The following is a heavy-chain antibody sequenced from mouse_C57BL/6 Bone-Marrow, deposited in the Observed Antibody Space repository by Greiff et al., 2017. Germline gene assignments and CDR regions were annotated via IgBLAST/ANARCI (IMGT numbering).Heavy chain of an antibody. V-gene: IGHV1-69*01. Sequence: QVQLQQPGAELVMPGASVKLSCKASGYTFTSYWMHWVKQRPGQGLEWIGEIDPSDSYTNYNQKFKGKSTLTVDKSSSTAYMQLSSLTSEDSAVYDCARRENSNDVLYGYFDVWGTGTTVTVSS. D-gene: IGHD2-12*01. CDR1: GYTFTSYW. CDR2: IDPSDSYT. CDR3: ARRENSNDVLYGYFDV. J-gene: IGHJ1*03.